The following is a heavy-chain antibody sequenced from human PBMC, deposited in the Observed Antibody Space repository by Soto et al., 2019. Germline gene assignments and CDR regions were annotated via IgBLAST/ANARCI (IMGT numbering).Heavy chain of an antibody. Sequence: PSETLSLTCTVSGGSISGYYWSWIRQPPGKGLEWIGYIYYSGSTNYNPSLKSRVTISVDTSKNQFSLKLSSVTAADTAVYYCARAIFLLPPYYYYYGMDVRAQRTTVTGSS. CDR2: IYYSGST. CDR1: GGSISGYY. CDR3: ARAIFLLPPYYYYYGMDV. V-gene: IGHV4-59*01. D-gene: IGHD2-15*01. J-gene: IGHJ6*02.